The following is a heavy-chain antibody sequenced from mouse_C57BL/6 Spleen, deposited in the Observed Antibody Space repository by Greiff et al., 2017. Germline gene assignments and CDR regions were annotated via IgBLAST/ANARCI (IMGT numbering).Heavy chain of an antibody. CDR2: IHPNSGST. CDR1: GYTFTSYW. J-gene: IGHJ3*01. V-gene: IGHV1-64*01. D-gene: IGHD2-4*01. CDR3: ARFYDYDGAWFAY. Sequence: QVQLQQPGAELVKPGASVKLSCKASGYTFTSYWMHWVKQRPGQGLEWIGMIHPNSGSTNYNEKFKSKATLTVDKSSSTAYMQLSSLTSEDSAVYYCARFYDYDGAWFAYWGQGTLVTVSA.